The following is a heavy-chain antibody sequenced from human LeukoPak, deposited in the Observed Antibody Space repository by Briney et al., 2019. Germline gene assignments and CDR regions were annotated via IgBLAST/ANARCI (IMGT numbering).Heavy chain of an antibody. D-gene: IGHD4-17*01. V-gene: IGHV3-21*01. CDR3: ARGGYGDYDAFDI. CDR2: ISSSSSYI. CDR1: GFTFSRYS. J-gene: IGHJ3*02. Sequence: GGSLRLSCAASGFTFSRYSMNWVRQAPGKGLEWVSSISSSSSYIYYADSVKGRFTISRDNAKNSLYLQMNSLRAEDTAVYYCARGGYGDYDAFDIWGQGTMVTVSS.